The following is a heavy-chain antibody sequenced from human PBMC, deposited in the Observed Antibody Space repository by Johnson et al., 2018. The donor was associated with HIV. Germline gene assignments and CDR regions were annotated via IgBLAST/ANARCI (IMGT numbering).Heavy chain of an antibody. CDR3: APIAAHHDAFDI. CDR2: ISDDVSST. Sequence: QVQLVESGGGVVRPGRSLRLSCAASGFTFSSFAMHWVRQAPGKGLEWVALISDDVSSTFYVDSVKGRFTISRDNANNTLYLQMNSLRAGDTAVYYCAPIAAHHDAFDIWGQGTMVTVSS. V-gene: IGHV3-30*14. D-gene: IGHD6-6*01. J-gene: IGHJ3*02. CDR1: GFTFSSFA.